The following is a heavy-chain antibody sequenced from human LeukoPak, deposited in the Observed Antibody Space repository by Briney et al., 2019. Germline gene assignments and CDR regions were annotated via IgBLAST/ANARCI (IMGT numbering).Heavy chain of an antibody. J-gene: IGHJ4*02. CDR3: AREAASGSLDY. V-gene: IGHV1-18*01. CDR2: ISAYNGNT. Sequence: ASVKVSCKASSYTFTTYGISWLRQAPGQGLKWMGWISAYNGNTNYAQKFQGRVTMTTATSTTTAYMDLRSLRSDDTAVYYCAREAASGSLDYWGQGTLVTVSS. CDR1: SYTFTTYG. D-gene: IGHD6-13*01.